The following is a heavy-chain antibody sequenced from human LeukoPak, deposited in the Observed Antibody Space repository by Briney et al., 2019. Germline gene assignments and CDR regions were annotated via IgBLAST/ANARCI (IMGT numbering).Heavy chain of an antibody. CDR2: ISGSGGST. CDR3: AKDLYYYGSGSYSHPNDY. D-gene: IGHD3-10*01. CDR1: GFTFSSYA. Sequence: PGGSLRLSCAASGFTFSSYAMSWVRQAPGKGLEWVSAISGSGGSTYYADSVKGRFTISRDNSKNTLYLQMNSLRAEDTAVYYCAKDLYYYGSGSYSHPNDYWGQGTLVTVSS. V-gene: IGHV3-23*01. J-gene: IGHJ4*02.